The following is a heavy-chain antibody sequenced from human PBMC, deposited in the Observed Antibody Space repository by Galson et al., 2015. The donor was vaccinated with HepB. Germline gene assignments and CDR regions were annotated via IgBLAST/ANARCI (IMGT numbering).Heavy chain of an antibody. CDR1: GYTFTSYA. J-gene: IGHJ6*02. Sequence: SVKVSCKAPGYTFTSYAMNWVRQAPGQGLEWMGWINTNTGNPTYAQGFTGRFVFSLDTSVSTAYLQISSLKAEDTAVYYCARGRSPNTYYDILTGYYRQYYYGMDVWGQGTTVTVSS. V-gene: IGHV7-4-1*02. CDR3: ARGRSPNTYYDILTGYYRQYYYGMDV. D-gene: IGHD3-9*01. CDR2: INTNTGNP.